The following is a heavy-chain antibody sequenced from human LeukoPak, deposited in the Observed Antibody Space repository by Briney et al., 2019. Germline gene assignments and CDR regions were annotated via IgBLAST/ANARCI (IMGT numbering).Heavy chain of an antibody. V-gene: IGHV3-30*04. CDR3: ARMMTDFDGSGHDIQRGAFDI. CDR2: ISYDGRYQ. D-gene: IGHD3-22*01. Sequence: GRSLRLSCAASGFTFNRYCMHWVRQAPGKGLEWVAVISYDGRYQFYADSVKGRFTVSRDNSKNTLFLQMNSLRAEDTAVYHCARMMTDFDGSGHDIQRGAFDIWGQGTMVTVSS. J-gene: IGHJ3*02. CDR1: GFTFNRYC.